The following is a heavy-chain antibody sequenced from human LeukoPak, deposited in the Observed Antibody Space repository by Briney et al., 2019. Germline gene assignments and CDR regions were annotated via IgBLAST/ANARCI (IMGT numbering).Heavy chain of an antibody. D-gene: IGHD3-10*01. CDR3: ARRPSPGAFDI. CDR1: GGSISSSSYY. V-gene: IGHV4-39*07. CDR2: IYYSGST. Sequence: SETLSLTCTVSGGSISSSSYYWGWIRQPPGKGLEWIGSIYYSGSTYYNPSLKSRVTISVDTSKNQFSLKLSSVTAADTAVYYCARRPSPGAFDIWGQGTMVTVSS. J-gene: IGHJ3*02.